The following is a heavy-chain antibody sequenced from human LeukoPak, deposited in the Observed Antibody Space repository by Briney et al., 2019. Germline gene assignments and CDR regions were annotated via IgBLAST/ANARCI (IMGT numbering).Heavy chain of an antibody. CDR3: AKGSDYDSSGYSPYFDY. Sequence: TGGSLRLXCAASGFTFSSYAMSWVRQAPGKGLECVSAISGSGGSTYYADSVKGRFTISRDNSKNTLYLQMNSLRAEDTAVYYCAKGSDYDSSGYSPYFDYWGQGTLVTVSS. J-gene: IGHJ4*02. V-gene: IGHV3-23*01. D-gene: IGHD3-22*01. CDR2: ISGSGGST. CDR1: GFTFSSYA.